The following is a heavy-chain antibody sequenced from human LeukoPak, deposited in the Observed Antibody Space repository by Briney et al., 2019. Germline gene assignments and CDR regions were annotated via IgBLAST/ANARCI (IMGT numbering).Heavy chain of an antibody. CDR3: ARDFGYSSSWLEEDY. Sequence: GASVKVSCKASGYTFTGYYMHWVRQAPGQGPEWMGWINPNSGGTNYAQKFQGRVTMTRDTSISTAYMELSRLRSDDTAVYYCARDFGYSSSWLEEDYWGQGTLVTVSS. CDR1: GYTFTGYY. V-gene: IGHV1-2*02. D-gene: IGHD6-13*01. CDR2: INPNSGGT. J-gene: IGHJ4*02.